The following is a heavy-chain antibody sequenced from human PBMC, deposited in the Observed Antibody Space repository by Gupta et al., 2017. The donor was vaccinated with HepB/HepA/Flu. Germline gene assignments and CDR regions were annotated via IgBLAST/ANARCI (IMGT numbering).Heavy chain of an antibody. V-gene: IGHV3-33*01. D-gene: IGHD6-13*01. CDR1: GFTFSSYG. CDR3: ASTGIAAAGPYGMDV. CDR2: IWYDGSNK. J-gene: IGHJ6*02. Sequence: QVQLVESGGGVVQPGRSLRLSCAASGFTFSSYGMHWVRQAPGKGLEWVAVIWYDGSNKYYADSVKGRFTISRDNSKNTLYLQMNSLRAEDTAVYYCASTGIAAAGPYGMDVWGQGTTVTVSS.